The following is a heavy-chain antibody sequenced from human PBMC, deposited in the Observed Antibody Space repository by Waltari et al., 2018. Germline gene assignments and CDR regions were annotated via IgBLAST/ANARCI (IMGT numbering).Heavy chain of an antibody. Sequence: QLQLQESGPGLVKPSENLSLTCTVSGGSISRSNYYWGWIRQPPGKGLEWIGNIYYIGSTYYNPSLKSRVTTYIDTSKNQFSLKLSSVTAADTAVYFCARLDSRSGSYYFDYWGQGTLVTVSS. D-gene: IGHD1-26*01. J-gene: IGHJ4*02. CDR2: IYYIGST. CDR1: GGSISRSNYY. CDR3: ARLDSRSGSYYFDY. V-gene: IGHV4-39*01.